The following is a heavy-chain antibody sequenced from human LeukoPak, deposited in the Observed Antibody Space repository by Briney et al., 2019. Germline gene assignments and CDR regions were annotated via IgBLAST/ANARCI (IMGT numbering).Heavy chain of an antibody. CDR1: GFTFSDYA. D-gene: IGHD3-10*01. CDR3: AKGSKYYGSGSYYYYFDY. CDR2: ISGSGVMT. Sequence: GGSLRLSCAASGFTFSDYAMTWVRQAPGKGLEWVATISGSGVMTYYADSVKGRFTISRDNSKNTLYLQMNSLRAEDTAVYYCAKGSKYYGSGSYYYYFDYWGQGTLVTVSS. J-gene: IGHJ4*02. V-gene: IGHV3-23*01.